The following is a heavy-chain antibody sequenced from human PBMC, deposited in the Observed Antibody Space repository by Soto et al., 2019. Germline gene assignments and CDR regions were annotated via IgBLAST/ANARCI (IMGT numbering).Heavy chain of an antibody. V-gene: IGHV1-18*01. Sequence: ASVKVSCKTACYTFPSYGISWVRQDTGQWLEWMGWINAYNGNTKYTQKFQGRVTITRDTSARTAYMELSSLRSEDTAVYYCARGHLAVVPVASWYFYMDVWGKGTTVTVSS. CDR2: INAYNGNT. CDR1: CYTFPSYG. J-gene: IGHJ6*03. D-gene: IGHD2-2*01. CDR3: ARGHLAVVPVASWYFYMDV.